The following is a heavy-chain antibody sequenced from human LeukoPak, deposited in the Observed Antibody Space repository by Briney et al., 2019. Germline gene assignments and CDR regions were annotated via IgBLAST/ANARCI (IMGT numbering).Heavy chain of an antibody. V-gene: IGHV4-59*11. D-gene: IGHD2-15*01. Sequence: SDTLSLTCTVSGGSISSHYWSWIRQPPGKGLEWIGYIYYSGSTNYNPSLKSRVTISVDTSKNQFSLKLSSVTAADTAVYYCAREGGWFDPWGQGTLVTVSS. CDR2: IYYSGST. CDR3: AREGGWFDP. J-gene: IGHJ5*02. CDR1: GGSISSHY.